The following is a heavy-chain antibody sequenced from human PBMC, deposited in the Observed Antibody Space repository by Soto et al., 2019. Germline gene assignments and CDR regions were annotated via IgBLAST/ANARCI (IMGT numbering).Heavy chain of an antibody. V-gene: IGHV1-58*01. Sequence: GASVKVSCKASGFTFTSSAVQWVRQARGQRLEWIGWIVVGSGNTNYAQKFQERVTITRDTSTSTAYMELRSLRSDDTAVYYCARIRIVVVPAAPNWFDPWGQGTLVTVSS. J-gene: IGHJ5*02. D-gene: IGHD2-2*01. CDR1: GFTFTSSA. CDR2: IVVGSGNT. CDR3: ARIRIVVVPAAPNWFDP.